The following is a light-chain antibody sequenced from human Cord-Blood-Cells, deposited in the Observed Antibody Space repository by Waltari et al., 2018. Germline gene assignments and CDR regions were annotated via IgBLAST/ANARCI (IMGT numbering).Light chain of an antibody. CDR2: AVS. CDR1: SSDVCGYNY. V-gene: IGLV2-14*01. CDR3: SSYTSSSTLV. J-gene: IGLJ2*01. Sequence: QSALTQPASASGSPGQSITISCTGTSSDVCGYNYLSWYQQHPGKAPKPMIYAVSKRPSGVSNRFSGSKSGNTASLTISGLQAEDEADYYCSSYTSSSTLVFGGGTKLTVL.